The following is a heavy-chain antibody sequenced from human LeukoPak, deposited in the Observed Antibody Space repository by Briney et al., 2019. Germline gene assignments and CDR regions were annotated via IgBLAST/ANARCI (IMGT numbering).Heavy chain of an antibody. V-gene: IGHV1-24*01. CDR2: FDPEDGET. CDR1: GYTLTELS. Sequence: ASVKVSCKVSGYTLTELSMHWVRQAPGKGLEWMSGFDPEDGETIYAQKFQGRVTMTEDKSTDTAYMELSSLRSEDTAVYYCATGVWGMVREIIFAYWGQGTLVTVSS. D-gene: IGHD3-10*01. CDR3: ATGVWGMVREIIFAY. J-gene: IGHJ4*02.